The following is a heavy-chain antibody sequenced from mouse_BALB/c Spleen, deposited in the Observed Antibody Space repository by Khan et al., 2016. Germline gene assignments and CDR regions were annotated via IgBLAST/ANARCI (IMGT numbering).Heavy chain of an antibody. CDR2: ISHSGST. D-gene: IGHD1-1*01. CDR3: ARYDGRTYVRGMDY. Sequence: EVQLQESGPSLVKLSQTLSLTCSVTGDSITSGYWNWIRKFPGNKLEYMGYISHSGSTYYNPSLKSRISITRDTSKNQYYLQLNSVTTEDTATYCCARYDGRTYVRGMDYWGQGTSVTVSS. V-gene: IGHV3-8*02. CDR1: GDSITSGY. J-gene: IGHJ4*01.